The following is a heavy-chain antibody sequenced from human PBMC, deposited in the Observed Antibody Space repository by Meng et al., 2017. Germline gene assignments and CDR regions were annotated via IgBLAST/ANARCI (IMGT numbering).Heavy chain of an antibody. Sequence: LQEAVSTLVNPTQTLTLACTFSGFSLSTSGVGVGWIRQPPGKAPEWLALIYWNDDKRYSPSLKSRLTITKDTSKNQVVLTMTNMDPVDTATYYCAHIPYSSSWYEYFQHWGQGTLVTVSS. D-gene: IGHD6-13*01. CDR1: GFSLSTSGVG. CDR3: AHIPYSSSWYEYFQH. V-gene: IGHV2-5*01. J-gene: IGHJ1*01. CDR2: IYWNDDK.